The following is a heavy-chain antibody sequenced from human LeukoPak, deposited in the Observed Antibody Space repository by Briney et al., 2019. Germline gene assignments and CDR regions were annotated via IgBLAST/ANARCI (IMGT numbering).Heavy chain of an antibody. CDR3: TRHQGFSASPHSDAFDI. CDR2: IYPGDSDS. V-gene: IGHV5-51*01. J-gene: IGHJ3*02. Sequence: GESLKISCKGFGYSFTTYWIGWVRQMPGKSLEWMGIIYPGDSDSRYSPSFQGQVTFSADKSISTAYLQWSTLKASDTAMYYCTRHQGFSASPHSDAFDIWGQGTMVTVSS. D-gene: IGHD2/OR15-2a*01. CDR1: GYSFTTYW.